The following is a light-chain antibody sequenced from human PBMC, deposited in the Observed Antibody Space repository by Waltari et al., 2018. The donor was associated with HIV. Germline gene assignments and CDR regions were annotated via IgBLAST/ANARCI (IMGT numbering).Light chain of an antibody. CDR3: SSFAGAHKL. J-gene: IGLJ2*01. V-gene: IGLV2-8*01. CDR1: NSDISDYNY. Sequence: QSALTQSPSASGSPGQSVNIPCSGANSDISDYNYVSWSQQHSDRPPKLIIFEVTKRPSGVPVRFSGSKSGNTASRFISGLQPEDEATYFCSSFAGAHKLFGGGTRLTGL. CDR2: EVT.